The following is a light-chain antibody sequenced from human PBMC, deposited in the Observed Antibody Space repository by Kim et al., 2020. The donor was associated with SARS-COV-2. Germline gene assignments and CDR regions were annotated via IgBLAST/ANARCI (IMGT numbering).Light chain of an antibody. CDR3: QTWDGITAV. J-gene: IGLJ3*02. Sequence: SYELTQPPSVSVSPGQTASISCSGDGLGGKYVCWYHQKPGQSPLLIIYQDSRRPSGIPDRFSGSTSGNTATLTISATQALDEADYYCQTWDGITAVFGGGTQLTVL. V-gene: IGLV3-1*01. CDR1: GLGGKY. CDR2: QDS.